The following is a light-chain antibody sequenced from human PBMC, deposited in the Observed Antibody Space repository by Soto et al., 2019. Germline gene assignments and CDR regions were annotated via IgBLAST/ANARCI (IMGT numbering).Light chain of an antibody. CDR2: GTS. Sequence: IGMSQSPSTLSVTPRERAALSCRASQSLSSSYLAWYQQKPGQAPRLLIYGTSIRATGIPDRFSGSGSGTDFTLTITRLEPEDFAGYYCQRCGNSPPWTFGQGSIVDI. J-gene: IGKJ1*01. CDR1: QSLSSSY. V-gene: IGKV3-20*01. CDR3: QRCGNSPPWT.